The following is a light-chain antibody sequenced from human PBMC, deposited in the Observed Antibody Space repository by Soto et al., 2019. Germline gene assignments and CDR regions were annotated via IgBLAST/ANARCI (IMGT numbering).Light chain of an antibody. CDR1: QSISSNY. CDR3: QQYGSSPPT. J-gene: IGKJ1*01. V-gene: IGKV3-20*01. CDR2: GAS. Sequence: EIVLAQSPGTLSLSPGERATLSCRASQSISSNYVAWYQQKPGQAPRLLIYGASSRATGIPDRFSGSGSGTDFTLTISRLEPEDFAVYYCQQYGSSPPTFGQGTKVDIK.